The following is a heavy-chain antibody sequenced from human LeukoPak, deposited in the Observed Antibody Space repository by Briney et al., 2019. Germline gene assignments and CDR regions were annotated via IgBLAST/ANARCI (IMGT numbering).Heavy chain of an antibody. D-gene: IGHD2-2*01. V-gene: IGHV3-9*01. J-gene: IGHJ4*02. CDR2: ISWNSGSI. CDR3: AKGDDIVVVPAAVDY. Sequence: PGRSLRLSCAASGFTFDDYAMHWVRQAPGKGLEWVTGISWNSGSIGCADSVKGRSTISRDNAKNSLYLQMNSLRAEDTALYYCAKGDDIVVVPAAVDYWGQGTLVTVSS. CDR1: GFTFDDYA.